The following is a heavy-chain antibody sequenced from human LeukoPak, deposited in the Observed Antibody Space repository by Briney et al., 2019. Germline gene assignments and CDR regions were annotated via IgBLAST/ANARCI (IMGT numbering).Heavy chain of an antibody. Sequence: ASVKVSCKASGYTFTCYDINWVRQATGQGLEWMGWMNPNSGNTGYAQKFQGRVTMTRNTSISTAYMELSSLRSEDTAVYYCARGPFTPYYYDSSGYYYDFDYWGQGTLVTVSS. CDR2: MNPNSGNT. V-gene: IGHV1-8*01. D-gene: IGHD3-22*01. CDR3: ARGPFTPYYYDSSGYYYDFDY. CDR1: GYTFTCYD. J-gene: IGHJ4*02.